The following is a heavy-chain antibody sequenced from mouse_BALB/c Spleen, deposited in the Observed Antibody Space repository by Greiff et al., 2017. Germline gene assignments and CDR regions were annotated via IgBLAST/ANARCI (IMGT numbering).Heavy chain of an antibody. Sequence: EVKVEESGPGLVKPSESLSLTCTVTGYSITSDYAWNWIRQFPGNKLEWMGYISYSGSTSYNPSLKSRISITRDTSKNQFFLQLNYVTTEDTATFYCARGGLGLFAYWGQGTLVTVSA. CDR2: ISYSGST. CDR1: GYSITSDYA. J-gene: IGHJ3*01. V-gene: IGHV3-2*02. CDR3: ARGGLGLFAY.